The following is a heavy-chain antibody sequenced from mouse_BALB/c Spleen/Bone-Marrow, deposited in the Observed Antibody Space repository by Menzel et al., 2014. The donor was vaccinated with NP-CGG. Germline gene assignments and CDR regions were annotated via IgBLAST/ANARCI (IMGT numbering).Heavy chain of an antibody. J-gene: IGHJ3*01. V-gene: IGHV1-69*02. CDR1: GCTFTNYW. Sequence: QVHVKQSGAELVRPGASVKLSCKASGCTFTNYWINWVKQRPGQGLEWIGNIYPSDSYTNYNQKFKDKATLTVDKSSSTAYMQLSSPTSEDSAVYYCTRTYDGRTWFAYWGQGTLVTVSA. CDR2: IYPSDSYT. D-gene: IGHD2-3*01. CDR3: TRTYDGRTWFAY.